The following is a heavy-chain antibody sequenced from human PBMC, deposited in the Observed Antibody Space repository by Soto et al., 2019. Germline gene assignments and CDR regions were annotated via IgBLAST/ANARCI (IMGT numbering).Heavy chain of an antibody. V-gene: IGHV3-74*01. J-gene: IGHJ2*01. CDR2: INSDESSR. CDR3: ARGIDFYFDL. CDR1: GFTFSNYW. Sequence: EVQLVESGGDLVQPGGSLSLSCVASGFTFSNYWMHSVRQAPGKGLEWVSRINSDESSRAYADSVKGRFISSRDNDKNSLSLEMNSLRAEDTAVYYCARGIDFYFDLWGRGTLVTVSS.